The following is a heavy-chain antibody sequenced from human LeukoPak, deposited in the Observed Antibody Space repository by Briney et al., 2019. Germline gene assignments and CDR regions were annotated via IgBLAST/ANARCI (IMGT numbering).Heavy chain of an antibody. CDR3: ANTEGWELLGPFDY. CDR2: ISYDGSNK. CDR1: GFTFSSYG. J-gene: IGHJ4*02. D-gene: IGHD1-26*01. V-gene: IGHV3-30*18. Sequence: PGGSLRLSCAASGFTFSSYGMHWVRQAPGKGLEWVAVISYDGSNKYYADSVKGRFTISRDNSKNTLYLQMNSLRAEDTAVYYCANTEGWELLGPFDYWGQGTLVTVSS.